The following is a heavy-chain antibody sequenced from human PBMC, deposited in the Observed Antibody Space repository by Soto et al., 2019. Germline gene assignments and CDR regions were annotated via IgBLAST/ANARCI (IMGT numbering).Heavy chain of an antibody. CDR3: ARDRCTTDKCYTHHFDV. V-gene: IGHV1-18*04. J-gene: IGHJ6*02. Sequence: QVQLVQSGGEVTKPGASVKVSCRASGFTFTCYGVRWVRQAPGQGREWLRWISVYTGNTKQAQKFQDRVTLTTEASTSTAYLELRNLRSDDTAVYYCARDRCTTDKCYTHHFDVWGQGTTVTVSS. D-gene: IGHD2-8*01. CDR1: GFTFTCYG. CDR2: ISVYTGNT.